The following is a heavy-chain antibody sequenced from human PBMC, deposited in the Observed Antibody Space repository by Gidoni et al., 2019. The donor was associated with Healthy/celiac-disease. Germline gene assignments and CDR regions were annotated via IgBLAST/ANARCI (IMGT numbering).Heavy chain of an antibody. D-gene: IGHD2-2*02. J-gene: IGHJ3*02. CDR2: INHSGST. V-gene: IGHV4-34*01. CDR1: GGSFSGYY. Sequence: QVQLQQWGAGLLKPSETMSLTCAVYGGSFSGYYWSWISQPPGQGLEWIGEINHSGSTNYNPSLKSRVTISVDTSNNQFSLKLSSVTAADTAVYYCASTTYCSSTSCYTSAFDIWGQGTMVTVSS. CDR3: ASTTYCSSTSCYTSAFDI.